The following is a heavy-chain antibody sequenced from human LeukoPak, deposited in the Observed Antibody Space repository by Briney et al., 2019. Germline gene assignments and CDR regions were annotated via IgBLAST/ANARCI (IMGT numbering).Heavy chain of an antibody. CDR3: AKDCVKEYYDILTGYLN. CDR2: ISFDGSNN. CDR1: GFTFSSYG. D-gene: IGHD3-9*01. Sequence: PGGSLRLSCAASGFTFSSYGMPWVRQAPGKGLDWVASISFDGSNNHYADSVKGRFTISRDNSKNTLYLQMNSLRAEDTAVYYCAKDCVKEYYDILTGYLNWGQGTLVTVSS. V-gene: IGHV3-30*18. J-gene: IGHJ4*02.